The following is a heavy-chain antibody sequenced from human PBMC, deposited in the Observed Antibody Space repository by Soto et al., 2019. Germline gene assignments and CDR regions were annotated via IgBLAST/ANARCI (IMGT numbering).Heavy chain of an antibody. V-gene: IGHV1-69*01. Sequence: QVQLVQSGAEVKKPGSSVKVSCKASGGTFSSYAISWVRQAPGQGLAWMGGIIPIFGTANYAQKLQGRVTIPPDESTSAAYTELSTLRSEYTAVYYCASGSYAQPGAFDIWGQGTMVTVSS. D-gene: IGHD1-26*01. J-gene: IGHJ3*02. CDR2: IIPIFGTA. CDR1: GGTFSSYA. CDR3: ASGSYAQPGAFDI.